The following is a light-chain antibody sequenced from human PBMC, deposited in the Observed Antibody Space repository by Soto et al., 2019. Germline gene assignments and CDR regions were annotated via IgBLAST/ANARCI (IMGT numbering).Light chain of an antibody. J-gene: IGKJ1*01. CDR1: QSISSY. Sequence: DIQMTQSPSSLSASVGDRVTITCRASQSISSYLNWYQQKRGKAPKIXIYAASSLQSGVPSRFSGSGAGTDFTRTISSLQPEDFETYYCQQSYSTMWTFGQGTKVDIK. CDR2: AAS. CDR3: QQSYSTMWT. V-gene: IGKV1-39*01.